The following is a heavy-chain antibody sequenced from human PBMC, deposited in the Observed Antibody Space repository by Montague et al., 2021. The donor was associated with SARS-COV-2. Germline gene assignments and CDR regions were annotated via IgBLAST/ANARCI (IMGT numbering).Heavy chain of an antibody. V-gene: IGHV6-1*01. CDR2: TYYRSKWYN. D-gene: IGHD6-6*01. J-gene: IGHJ4*02. CDR3: ARDSEYSIDY. CDR1: GDSVSSNTVA. Sequence: CAISGDSVSSNTVAWNWFRQSPSRGLEWLGRTYYRSKWYNDYAVSMQSRITINPDTSKNQFSLHVNSVTPEGTAVYYCARDSEYSIDYWGQELLVTVSS.